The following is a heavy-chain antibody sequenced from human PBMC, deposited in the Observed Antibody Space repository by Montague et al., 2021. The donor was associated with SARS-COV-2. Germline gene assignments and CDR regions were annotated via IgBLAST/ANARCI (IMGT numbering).Heavy chain of an antibody. CDR1: GASMISNY. D-gene: IGHD5-24*01. Sequence: SETLSLTCTVSGASMISNYWSWFRHPPGTGLQWFVYTYYSGRTSYDPSLPSRLTMTVNISTNQFTFNLRSVTAADSAVCYCARVQRLNGVLPHFDYWGQGMPVTVSS. V-gene: IGHV4-59*01. CDR2: TYYSGRT. J-gene: IGHJ4*02. CDR3: ARVQRLNGVLPHFDY.